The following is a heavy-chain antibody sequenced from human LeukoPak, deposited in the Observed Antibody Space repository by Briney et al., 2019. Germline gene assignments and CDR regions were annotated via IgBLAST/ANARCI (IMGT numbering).Heavy chain of an antibody. V-gene: IGHV3-23*01. J-gene: IGHJ4*02. CDR2: ISGSGGST. Sequence: PGGSLRLSCAASGFTFSNYAMSWVRQAPGKGLEWVSAISGSGGSTYYADSVKGRFTISRDNSKNTLYLQMNSLRAEDTALYYCAKGGRVAGATQKYFDYWGQGTLVTVSS. CDR1: GFTFSNYA. CDR3: AKGGRVAGATQKYFDY. D-gene: IGHD1-26*01.